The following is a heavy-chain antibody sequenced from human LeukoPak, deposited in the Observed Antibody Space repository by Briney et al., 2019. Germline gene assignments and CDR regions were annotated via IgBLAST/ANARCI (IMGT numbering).Heavy chain of an antibody. V-gene: IGHV3-30*02. CDR3: ARAPVHYGSGSYYFPYYYMDV. J-gene: IGHJ6*03. CDR1: GFTFSNYG. CDR2: IRYDGSNK. D-gene: IGHD3-10*01. Sequence: PGGSLRLSCAASGFTFSNYGMHWVRQAPGKGLEWVAFIRYDGSNKYYADSVKGRFTISRDNSKNTLYLQMNSLRAEDTAVYYCARAPVHYGSGSYYFPYYYMDVWGKGTTVTISS.